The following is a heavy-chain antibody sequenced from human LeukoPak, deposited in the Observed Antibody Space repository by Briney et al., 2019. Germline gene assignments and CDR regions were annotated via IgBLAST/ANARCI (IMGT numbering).Heavy chain of an antibody. CDR1: GFTFRNFW. J-gene: IGHJ4*02. Sequence: PGGSLRLSCGASGFTFRNFWMSWVRQAPGKGLEWVSAIGGSTYYADSVKGRFTISRDNSKNTLYLQMNSLRAEDTAVYYCAKCPILDYYDSSGYYYDYWGQGTLVTVSS. D-gene: IGHD3-22*01. CDR2: IGGST. V-gene: IGHV3-23*01. CDR3: AKCPILDYYDSSGYYYDY.